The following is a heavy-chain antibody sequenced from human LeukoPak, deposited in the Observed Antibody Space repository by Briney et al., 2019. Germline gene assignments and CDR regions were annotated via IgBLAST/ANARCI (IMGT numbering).Heavy chain of an antibody. Sequence: GGSLRLSCAASGFTFSSYSMNWVRQAPGKGLEWVSSISSSSSYIYYADSVKGRFTISRDNSKNTLYLQMNSLRAEDTAVYYCAKGRRNRPGDAFDIWGQGTMVTVSS. V-gene: IGHV3-21*04. CDR3: AKGRRNRPGDAFDI. J-gene: IGHJ3*02. CDR2: ISSSSSYI. CDR1: GFTFSSYS.